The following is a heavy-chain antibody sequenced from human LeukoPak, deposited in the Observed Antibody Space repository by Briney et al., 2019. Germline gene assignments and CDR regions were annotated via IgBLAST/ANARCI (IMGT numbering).Heavy chain of an antibody. CDR1: GFSINHYY. V-gene: IGHV3-66*01. Sequence: GGSLRLSCAASGFSINHYYMTWIRQTPGKGLDRVSVIYTGGSTNYGDSVKGRFTISRDNSKNTLYLQMNSLRADDTAIYYCARGQSYCGADCYSDWDQGTLVTVSS. CDR3: ARGQSYCGADCYSD. CDR2: IYTGGST. J-gene: IGHJ4*02. D-gene: IGHD2-21*02.